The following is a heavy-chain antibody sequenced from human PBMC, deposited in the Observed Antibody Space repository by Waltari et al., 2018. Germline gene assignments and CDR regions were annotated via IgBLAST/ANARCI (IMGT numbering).Heavy chain of an antibody. CDR2: IRSKAYGGTT. V-gene: IGHV3-49*04. CDR3: TRGEMATIPDY. D-gene: IGHD5-12*01. CDR1: GFTFGDYA. Sequence: EVQLVESGGGLVQPGRSLRLSCTASGFTFGDYAMSWVRQAPGKGLEWVGFIRSKAYGGTTEYAASVKGRFTISRDDSKSIAYLQMNSLKTEDSAVYYCTRGEMATIPDYWGQGTLVTVSS. J-gene: IGHJ4*02.